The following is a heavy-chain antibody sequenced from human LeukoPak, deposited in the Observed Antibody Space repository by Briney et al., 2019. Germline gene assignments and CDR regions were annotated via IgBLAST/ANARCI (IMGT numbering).Heavy chain of an antibody. CDR1: GYTFTTYA. V-gene: IGHV1-46*01. Sequence: ASVKVSCKASGYTFTTYAMHWVPQAPGQGLEWMGIINPSGDSTSYAQKFQGRVTMTRDTSTSTVYMELSSLRSEDTAVYYCASVLYCGADCYSGRYFFDYWGQGTLVTVSS. D-gene: IGHD2-21*02. CDR3: ASVLYCGADCYSGRYFFDY. J-gene: IGHJ4*02. CDR2: INPSGDST.